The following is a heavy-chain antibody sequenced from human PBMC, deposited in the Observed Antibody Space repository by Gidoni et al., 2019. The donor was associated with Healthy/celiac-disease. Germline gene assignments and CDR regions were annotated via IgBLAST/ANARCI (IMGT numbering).Heavy chain of an antibody. Sequence: QAQLQQWRAGLLKPSETLSLTCAVYGGSFSGYYWSWIRQPPGKGLEWIGEINHSGSTNYNPSLKSRVTISVDTSKNQFSLKLSSVTAADTAVYYCAVPVLPTAGHPEYPGGWFDPWGQGTLVTVSS. J-gene: IGHJ5*02. CDR2: INHSGST. V-gene: IGHV4-34*01. CDR1: GGSFSGYY. CDR3: AVPVLPTAGHPEYPGGWFDP. D-gene: IGHD4-4*01.